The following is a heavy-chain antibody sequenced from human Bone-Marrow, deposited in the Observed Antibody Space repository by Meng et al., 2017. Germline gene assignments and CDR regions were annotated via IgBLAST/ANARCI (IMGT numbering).Heavy chain of an antibody. V-gene: IGHV4-38-2*01. CDR3: ARNRLDTSGYEY. J-gene: IGHJ4*02. D-gene: IGHD3-22*01. Sequence: GSLRLSCAASGFTFSSYAMSWIRQPPGKGLEWIGSISFGESPYYNPSIERRVTISEDASNNQISLRLSPVTAADTAVYFCARNRLDTSGYEYWGQGTLVTVSS. CDR2: ISFGESP. CDR1: GFTFSSYA.